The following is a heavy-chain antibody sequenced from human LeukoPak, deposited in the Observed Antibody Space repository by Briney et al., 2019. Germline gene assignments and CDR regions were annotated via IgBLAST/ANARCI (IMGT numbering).Heavy chain of an antibody. CDR3: AREREGGLCFDY. CDR1: GGTFSIYA. D-gene: IGHD3-16*01. Sequence: GSSVKVSCTASGGTFSIYAISWVRQAPGQGLEWMGGIIPIFGTANYAQKFQGRVTITADKSTSTAYMELSSLRSEDTAVYYCAREREGGLCFDYWGQGTLVTVSS. V-gene: IGHV1-69*06. J-gene: IGHJ4*02. CDR2: IIPIFGTA.